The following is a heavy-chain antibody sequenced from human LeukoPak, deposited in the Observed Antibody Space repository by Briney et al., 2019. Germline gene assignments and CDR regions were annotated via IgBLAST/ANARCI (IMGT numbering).Heavy chain of an antibody. CDR2: ISGSGGST. J-gene: IGHJ4*02. D-gene: IGHD6-25*01. Sequence: GGSLRLSCAASGFTFSSYALSWVRQAPGKGLEWVSAISGSGGSTYYADSGKGRFTISRDNSKNTLYLQMNSMRAEDTALYYCAKGKAAAARPSYFDYRCQGTLVTLSS. CDR1: GFTFSSYA. V-gene: IGHV3-23*01. CDR3: AKGKAAAARPSYFDY.